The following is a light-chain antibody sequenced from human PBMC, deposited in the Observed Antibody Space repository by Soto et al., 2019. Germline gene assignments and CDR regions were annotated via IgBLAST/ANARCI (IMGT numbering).Light chain of an antibody. CDR1: SSDVGTYNY. V-gene: IGLV2-14*01. J-gene: IGLJ2*01. Sequence: QSALTQPASVSGSPGQSITISCTGTSSDVGTYNYVSWYQQHPGKAPKLMIYAVSNRPSGVSNRFSGSKSGNTASLTISGLQDEDEADYYCSSYTSSSTHVFGGGTKVTVL. CDR2: AVS. CDR3: SSYTSSSTHV.